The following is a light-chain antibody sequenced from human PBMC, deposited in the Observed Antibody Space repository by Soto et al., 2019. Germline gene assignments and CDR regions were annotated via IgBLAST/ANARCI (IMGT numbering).Light chain of an antibody. V-gene: IGLV2-14*03. CDR2: DVT. Sequence: QSALSQPASVSGSPGQSITISCDGTSADIGGQDYVSWYQRHPGKAPNLLIYDVTNRPSGVSRRFSGSKSGNSASLTISGLQAEDECDYFCSYYSAGNTLVLFGGGTKVTGL. CDR3: SYYSAGNTLVL. J-gene: IGLJ2*01. CDR1: SADIGGQDY.